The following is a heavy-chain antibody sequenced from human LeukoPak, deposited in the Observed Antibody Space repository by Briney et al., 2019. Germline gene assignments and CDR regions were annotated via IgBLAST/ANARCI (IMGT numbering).Heavy chain of an antibody. D-gene: IGHD3-9*01. CDR3: ARMGSYDILTGYYNY. CDR2: IYHSGST. V-gene: IGHV4-30-2*01. CDR1: GGSISSGGYY. J-gene: IGHJ4*02. Sequence: MPSETLSLTCTVSGGSISSGGYYWSWIRQPPGKGLEWIGYIYHSGSTYYNPSLKSRVTISVDRSKNQFSLKLSSVTAADTAVYYCARMGSYDILTGYYNYWGQGTLVTVSS.